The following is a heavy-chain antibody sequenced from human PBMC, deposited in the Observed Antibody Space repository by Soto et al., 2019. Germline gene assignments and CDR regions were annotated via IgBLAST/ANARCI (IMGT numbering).Heavy chain of an antibody. CDR2: IIPMFGTA. Sequence: QVQLVQSGAEVKKPESSVKVSCKAPGGTFRTYAISWVRQAPGQGLEWMGGIIPMFGTANYAQRFQDRVTITADESTNTVYRELSSLRSEDTAVYFCASGIQLWLRRINSGYSGWGQGTLVTVSS. CDR1: GGTFRTYA. CDR3: ASGIQLWLRRINSGYSG. J-gene: IGHJ4*02. D-gene: IGHD5-18*01. V-gene: IGHV1-69*12.